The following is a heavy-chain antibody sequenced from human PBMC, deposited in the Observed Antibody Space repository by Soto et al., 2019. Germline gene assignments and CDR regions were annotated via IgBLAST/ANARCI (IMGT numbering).Heavy chain of an antibody. D-gene: IGHD6-19*01. Sequence: GGSLRLSCEASGFTFSSYAMSWVPQVPGKGLEWVSGISGSGDSTYYADSVKGRFTISRDNSKNTLYLQMNSLRAEDTAVYYCAKGVPGIAVAGTGYFQHWGQGT. J-gene: IGHJ1*01. V-gene: IGHV3-23*01. CDR3: AKGVPGIAVAGTGYFQH. CDR1: GFTFSSYA. CDR2: ISGSGDST.